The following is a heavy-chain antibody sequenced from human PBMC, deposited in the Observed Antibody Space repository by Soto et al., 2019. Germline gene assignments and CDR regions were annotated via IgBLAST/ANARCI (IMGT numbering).Heavy chain of an antibody. J-gene: IGHJ6*02. CDR2: IDPGDSDT. V-gene: IGHV5-51*01. D-gene: IGHD2-2*01. CDR1: GYSFTSYW. CDR3: ARQEGYCSSTSCSPYYYYGMDV. Sequence: GESLKISCKGSGYSFTSYWIGWVRQMPGKGLEWMGIIDPGDSDTRYSPSFQGQVTISADKSISTAYLQWSSLKASDTAMYYCARQEGYCSSTSCSPYYYYGMDVWGQGTTVTVSS.